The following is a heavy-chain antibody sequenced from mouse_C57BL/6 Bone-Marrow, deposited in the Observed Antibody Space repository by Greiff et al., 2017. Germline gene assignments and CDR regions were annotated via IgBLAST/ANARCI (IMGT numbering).Heavy chain of an antibody. J-gene: IGHJ3*01. V-gene: IGHV1-50*01. D-gene: IGHD2-5*01. CDR1: GYTFTSYW. Sequence: QVQLQQPGAELVKPGASVKLSCKASGYTFTSYWMQWVKQRPGQGLEWIGEIDTSDSYTNYNQKFKGKATLTVDTSSSTAYMQLSSLTSEDSAVYYCARGSNYAWFAYWGQGTLVTVSA. CDR3: ARGSNYAWFAY. CDR2: IDTSDSYT.